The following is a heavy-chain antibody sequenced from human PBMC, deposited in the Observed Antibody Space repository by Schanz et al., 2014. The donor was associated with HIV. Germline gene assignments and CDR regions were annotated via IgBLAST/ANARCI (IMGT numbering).Heavy chain of an antibody. CDR2: ISWNSGSI. D-gene: IGHD5-18*01. CDR1: GFTFDDYA. J-gene: IGHJ6*02. V-gene: IGHV3-9*01. CDR3: AKDRGGGSGMVTIYYYGMDV. Sequence: EVQLVESGGDLVQPGRSLRLSCAASGFTFDDYAMHWVRQVPGKGLEWVSGISWNSGSIGYGDSVKGRFTISRDNAKNSLYLQMNNLRTEDTALYYCAKDRGGGSGMVTIYYYGMDVWGQGTTVTVSS.